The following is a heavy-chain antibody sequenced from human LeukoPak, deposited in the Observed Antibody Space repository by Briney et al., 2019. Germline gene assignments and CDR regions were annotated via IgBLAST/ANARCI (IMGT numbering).Heavy chain of an antibody. Sequence: SVKVSCKASGGTFSSYAISWVRQAPGQGLEWMGGIIPIFGTANYAQKFQGRVTITADKSTSTAYMELSSLRSEDTAVYYCARDRDYGGNPRTYYYYYMDVWGKGTTVTVSS. J-gene: IGHJ6*03. CDR3: ARDRDYGGNPRTYYYYYMDV. D-gene: IGHD4-23*01. CDR1: GGTFSSYA. CDR2: IIPIFGTA. V-gene: IGHV1-69*06.